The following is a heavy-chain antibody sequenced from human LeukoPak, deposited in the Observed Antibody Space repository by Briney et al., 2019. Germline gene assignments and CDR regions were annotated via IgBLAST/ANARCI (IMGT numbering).Heavy chain of an antibody. CDR1: EFTFRRSA. V-gene: IGHV3-30*04. CDR2: ISYDGSFE. Sequence: PGGSLRLSCAASEFTFRRSAMLWVRQAPGKGLAWVAVISYDGSFEYYTDSVKGRFTISRDNSKNTLYLQMNSLRAEDTSVYYCARGSGTTVYSSAADWGQGTLVTVSS. D-gene: IGHD1-1*01. J-gene: IGHJ4*02. CDR3: ARGSGTTVYSSAAD.